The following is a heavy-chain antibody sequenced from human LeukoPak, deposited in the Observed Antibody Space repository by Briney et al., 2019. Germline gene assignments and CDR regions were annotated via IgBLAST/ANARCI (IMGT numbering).Heavy chain of an antibody. CDR3: ASDPPGDYGDYFGPFD. J-gene: IGHJ4*02. CDR2: IWYDGSNK. D-gene: IGHD4-17*01. CDR1: GFTFSSYG. Sequence: GGSLRLSCAASGFTFSSYGMHWVRQAPGKGLEWVAVIWYDGSNKYYADSVKGRFTISRDNSKNTLYLQMNSLRAEDTAVYYCASDPPGDYGDYFGPFDWGQGTLVTVSS. V-gene: IGHV3-33*01.